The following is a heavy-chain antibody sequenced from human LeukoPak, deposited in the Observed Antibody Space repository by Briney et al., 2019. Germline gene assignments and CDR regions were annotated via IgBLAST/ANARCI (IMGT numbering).Heavy chain of an antibody. CDR2: IKQDGSEK. D-gene: IGHD2-15*01. CDR3: ARDHGRYCSGGSCYFGGFFEY. Sequence: GGSLRLSCTASGFTFSNYWMSWVRQAPGKGLEWVANIKQDGSEKYYVDSVKGRFTISRDNAKNSLYLQMNSLRAEDTAVYYCARDHGRYCSGGSCYFGGFFEYWGQGTLGTVSS. V-gene: IGHV3-7*03. CDR1: GFTFSNYW. J-gene: IGHJ4*02.